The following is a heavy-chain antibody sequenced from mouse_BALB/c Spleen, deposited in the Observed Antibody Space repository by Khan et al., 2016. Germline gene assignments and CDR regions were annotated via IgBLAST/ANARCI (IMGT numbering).Heavy chain of an antibody. CDR3: VTLRRVYAMDY. J-gene: IGHJ4*01. CDR1: GYSITSGYY. V-gene: IGHV3-6*02. Sequence: EVQLQESGPGLVKPSQSLSLTCSVTGYSITSGYYWNWIRQFPGNKLEWMGYISHDGSNHYNPSLKNRISITRDTSKNQFFLKLNSVTSEDTSTDDCVTLRRVYAMDYWGQGTSVTVSS. CDR2: ISHDGSN. D-gene: IGHD1-2*01.